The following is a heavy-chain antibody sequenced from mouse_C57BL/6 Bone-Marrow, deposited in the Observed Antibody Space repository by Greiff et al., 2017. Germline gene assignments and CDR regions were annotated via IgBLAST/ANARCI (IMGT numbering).Heavy chain of an antibody. V-gene: IGHV1-81*01. J-gene: IGHJ4*01. D-gene: IGHD1-1*01. CDR2: IYPRSGNT. CDR3: AREWYYYGSSPYYYAMDY. Sequence: QVQLQQSDAELVKPGASVKLSCKASGYTFTSYGISWVKQRTGQGLEWIGEIYPRSGNTYYNEKFKGKATLTADKSSSTAYMELRSLTSEDSAVYFCAREWYYYGSSPYYYAMDYWGQGTSVTVSS. CDR1: GYTFTSYG.